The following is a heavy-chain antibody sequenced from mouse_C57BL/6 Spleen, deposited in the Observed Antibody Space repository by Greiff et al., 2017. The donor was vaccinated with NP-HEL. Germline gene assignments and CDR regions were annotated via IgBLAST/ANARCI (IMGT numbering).Heavy chain of an antibody. V-gene: IGHV1-81*01. CDR3: ARPADWYFDV. J-gene: IGHJ1*03. CDR2: IYPRSGNT. Sequence: QVQLKPSGAELARPGGSVKLSCKASGYTFTSYGINWGKQGTGQGLEWVGEIYPRSGNTYYNEKFKGKATLTADKSSSTAYMELRSLTSEDSAVYFCARPADWYFDVWGTGTTVTVSS. CDR1: GYTFTSYG.